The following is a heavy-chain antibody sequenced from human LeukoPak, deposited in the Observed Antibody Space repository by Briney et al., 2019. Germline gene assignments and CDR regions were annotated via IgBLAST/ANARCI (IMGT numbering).Heavy chain of an antibody. D-gene: IGHD4-23*01. J-gene: IGHJ4*02. CDR1: GFTFSSYG. CDR2: ISYDGSNK. CDR3: AKDYSDDHDYGGQEDY. V-gene: IGHV3-30*18. Sequence: GRSLRLSCAASGFTFSSYGMHWVRQAPGKGLEGVAVISYDGSNKYYADSVKGRFTISRDNSKNTLYLQMNSLRAEDTAVYYCAKDYSDDHDYGGQEDYWGQGTLVTVSS.